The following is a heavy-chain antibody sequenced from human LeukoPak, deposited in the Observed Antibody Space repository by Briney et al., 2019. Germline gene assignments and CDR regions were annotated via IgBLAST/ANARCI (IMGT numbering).Heavy chain of an antibody. J-gene: IGHJ4*02. Sequence: EASVKVSCKASGYTFTNYGISWVRQAPGQGLEWMGWISAYANTNYAQKLQGRVTMTTDTSTSTAYMELRNLRSDDTAIYYCARGGTSGWRTPNDDYWGQGTLVTVSS. CDR1: GYTFTNYG. CDR3: ARGGTSGWRTPNDDY. CDR2: ISAYANT. D-gene: IGHD6-19*01. V-gene: IGHV1-18*01.